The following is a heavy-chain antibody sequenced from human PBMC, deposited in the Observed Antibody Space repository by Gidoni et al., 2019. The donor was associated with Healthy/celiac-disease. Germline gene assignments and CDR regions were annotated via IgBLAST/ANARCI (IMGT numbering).Heavy chain of an antibody. J-gene: IGHJ4*02. CDR3: AKRGDYDFWSGSYFDY. CDR2: IRSSGGST. CDR1: GLTCISYA. Sequence: EVQLLESVGAWVQPGGTLRPSSSAPGLTCISYAMSWVRPAQGTGVWVVAAIRSSGGSTYSADSVKGRFTISRDNSKNTLYLQMNSLRAEDTAVYYCAKRGDYDFWSGSYFDYWGQGTLVTVSS. D-gene: IGHD3-3*01. V-gene: IGHV3-23*01.